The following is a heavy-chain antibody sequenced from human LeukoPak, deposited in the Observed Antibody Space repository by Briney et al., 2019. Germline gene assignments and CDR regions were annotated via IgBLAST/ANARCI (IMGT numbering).Heavy chain of an antibody. D-gene: IGHD2-2*02. CDR1: GGTFSSYA. CDR3: ARGGGRYCSSTSCYTMFY. V-gene: IGHV1-69*05. J-gene: IGHJ4*02. CDR2: IIPIFGTA. Sequence: SVKVSCKASGGTFSSYAIGWVRQAPGQGLEWMGGIIPIFGTANYAQKFQGRVTITTDESTSTAYMELSSLRSEDTAVYYCARGGGRYCSSTSCYTMFYWGQGTLVTVSS.